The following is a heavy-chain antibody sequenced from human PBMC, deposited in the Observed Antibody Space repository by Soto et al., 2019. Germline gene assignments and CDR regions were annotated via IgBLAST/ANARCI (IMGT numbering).Heavy chain of an antibody. Sequence: GGSLRLSCAASGFTFSTYSMTWVRQAPGKGLESVSYISSGSSTIYYADSVKGRFTISRDNAKNSLYLQMNSLRDEDTAVYYCAGGRWLHSAFDAWGQGTLVTVSS. V-gene: IGHV3-48*02. J-gene: IGHJ3*01. CDR1: GFTFSTYS. CDR2: ISSGSSTI. D-gene: IGHD5-12*01. CDR3: AGGRWLHSAFDA.